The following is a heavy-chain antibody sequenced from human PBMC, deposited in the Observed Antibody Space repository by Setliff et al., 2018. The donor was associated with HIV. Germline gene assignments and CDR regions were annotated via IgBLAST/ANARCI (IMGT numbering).Heavy chain of an antibody. CDR2: IYSTGST. CDR1: GPSINIHY. D-gene: IGHD2-2*01. J-gene: IGHJ4*02. V-gene: IGHV4-59*11. Sequence: PSETLSLTCTVSGPSINIHYWSWIRQSPGKGFEWIGYIYSTGSTNYNPSLQSRVTISMVASRNQFSLKLPSVTAADTAVCYCARTHRYCSGNSCSKVSFDSWGQGALVTVSS. CDR3: ARTHRYCSGNSCSKVSFDS.